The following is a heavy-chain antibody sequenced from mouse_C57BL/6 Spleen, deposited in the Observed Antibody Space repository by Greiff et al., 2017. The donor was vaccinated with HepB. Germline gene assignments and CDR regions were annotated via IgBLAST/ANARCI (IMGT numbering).Heavy chain of an antibody. CDR1: GFNITDDY. Sequence: VQLKESGAELVRPGASVKLSCTASGFNITDDYMHWVKQRPEQGLEWIGWIDPENGDTEYASKFQGKATITADTSSHTAYLQLSSLTSEDTAVYYCTWVDAMDYWGQGTSVTVSS. CDR2: IDPENGDT. D-gene: IGHD1-1*01. CDR3: TWVDAMDY. J-gene: IGHJ4*01. V-gene: IGHV14-4*01.